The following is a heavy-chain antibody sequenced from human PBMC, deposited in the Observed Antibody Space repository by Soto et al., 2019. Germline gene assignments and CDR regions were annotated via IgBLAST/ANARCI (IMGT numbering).Heavy chain of an antibody. V-gene: IGHV3-23*01. CDR2: ISGSGGST. Sequence: GGSLRLSCAASGFTFSSYAMHWVRQAPGKGLEWVSAISGSGGSTYYADSVKGRFTISRDNSKNTLYLQMNSLRAEDTAVYYCAKASSSGWYANYYYYYGMDVWGQGTTVTVSS. CDR1: GFTFSSYA. J-gene: IGHJ6*02. CDR3: AKASSSGWYANYYYYYGMDV. D-gene: IGHD6-19*01.